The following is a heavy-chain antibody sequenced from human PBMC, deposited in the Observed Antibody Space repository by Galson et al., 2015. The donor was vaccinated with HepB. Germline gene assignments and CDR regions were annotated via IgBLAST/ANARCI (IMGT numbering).Heavy chain of an antibody. J-gene: IGHJ4*02. CDR1: GFTFSNAW. D-gene: IGHD4-17*01. Sequence: SLRLSCAASGFTFSNAWMNWVRQAPGKGLEWVGRIKRKTDGGTTEYAAPVKGRFTISRDDSKNTLYLQMNSLKTEDTAVYYCTTDHMTTVTNRNFDYWGQGTLVTVSS. V-gene: IGHV3-15*01. CDR3: TTDHMTTVTNRNFDY. CDR2: IKRKTDGGTT.